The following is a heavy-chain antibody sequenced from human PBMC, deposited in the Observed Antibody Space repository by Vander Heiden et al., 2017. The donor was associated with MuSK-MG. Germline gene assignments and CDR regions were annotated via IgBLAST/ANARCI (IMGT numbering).Heavy chain of an antibody. V-gene: IGHV3-48*04. D-gene: IGHD3-16*02. CDR3: ARGGGVIVPLDAFDI. J-gene: IGHJ3*02. Sequence: EVQLVESGGGWVQPGGSLRLSCAASGFTFSSYSMNWVRQAPGKGLEWVSYISSSSSTIYYADSVKGRFTISRDNAKNSLYLQMNSLRAEDTAVYYCARGGGVIVPLDAFDIWGQGTMVTVSS. CDR2: ISSSSSTI. CDR1: GFTFSSYS.